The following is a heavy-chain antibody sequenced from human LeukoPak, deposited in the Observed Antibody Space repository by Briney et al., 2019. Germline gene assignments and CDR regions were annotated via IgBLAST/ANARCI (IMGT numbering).Heavy chain of an antibody. Sequence: PSGTLSLTCAVYGGSFSNYYWSWIRQPPGKGLEWIGEINDSGRTNYSPSLMSRVTISVDTSKNQFSLRLNSVTATDTAVYYCARRWNYGRNYYIDVWGKGATVSVTS. V-gene: IGHV4-34*01. CDR1: GGSFSNYY. J-gene: IGHJ6*03. CDR3: ARRWNYGRNYYIDV. D-gene: IGHD1-7*01. CDR2: INDSGRT.